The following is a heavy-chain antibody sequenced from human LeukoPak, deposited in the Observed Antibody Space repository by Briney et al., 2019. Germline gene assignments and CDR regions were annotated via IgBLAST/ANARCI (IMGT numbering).Heavy chain of an antibody. CDR2: IWYDGSNK. V-gene: IGHV3-33*01. CDR1: GFTFSSYG. Sequence: GGSLRLSCAASGFTFSSYGMHWVRQAPGKGLEWVAVIWYDGSNKYYADSVKGRFTISRDNSKNTLYLQMNSLRAEDTAVYYCARDRIVGSGSYYNVIDYWGQGTLVTVSS. D-gene: IGHD3-10*01. J-gene: IGHJ4*02. CDR3: ARDRIVGSGSYYNVIDY.